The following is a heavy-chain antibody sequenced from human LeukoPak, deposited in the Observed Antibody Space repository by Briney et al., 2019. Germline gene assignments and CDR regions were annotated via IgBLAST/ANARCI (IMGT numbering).Heavy chain of an antibody. Sequence: SETLSLTCAVYGGSFSGYYWSWIRQPPGKGLEWIGEINHSGSTNYNPSLKSRVTISVDTSKNQFSLKLSSVTAADTAVYYCARANYDFWSGYNSPLDYWGQGTLVTVSS. CDR2: INHSGST. D-gene: IGHD3-3*01. CDR3: ARANYDFWSGYNSPLDY. CDR1: GGSFSGYY. V-gene: IGHV4-34*01. J-gene: IGHJ4*02.